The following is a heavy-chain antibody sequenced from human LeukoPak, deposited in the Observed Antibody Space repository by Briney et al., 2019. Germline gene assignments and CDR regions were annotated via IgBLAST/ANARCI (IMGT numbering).Heavy chain of an antibody. CDR1: GGSFSGHY. CDR3: ARGQEDWEVLQRAVKFDY. CDR2: INQSGST. Sequence: SETLSLTCAVYGGSFSGHYWSWIRQPPGRGLEWIGEINQSGSTNYNPSLKSRVTMLVDTSKNQFSLRLTSVTAADMAVYYCARGQEDWEVLQRAVKFDYWAQGTLVTVSS. D-gene: IGHD2/OR15-2a*01. J-gene: IGHJ4*02. V-gene: IGHV4-34*01.